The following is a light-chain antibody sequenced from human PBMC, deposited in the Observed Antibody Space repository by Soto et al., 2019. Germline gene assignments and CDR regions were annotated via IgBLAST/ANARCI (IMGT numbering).Light chain of an antibody. V-gene: IGKV1-33*01. CDR3: QQYDDRLIFT. J-gene: IGKJ3*01. CDR2: DAS. Sequence: DIQMTQSPSSLSASIGDRITITCQASQDITNYLNWYQQKPGKAPKLLIYDASNLETGVPSRFSGSGSGTDFTFTISSLQPEDIATYYCQQYDDRLIFTFGPGTELEIK. CDR1: QDITNY.